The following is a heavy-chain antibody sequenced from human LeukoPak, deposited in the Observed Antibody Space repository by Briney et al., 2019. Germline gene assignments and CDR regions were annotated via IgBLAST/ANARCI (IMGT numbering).Heavy chain of an antibody. Sequence: GSLRLSCAASGFIFRRYDMNWVRQPPGKGLEWIGSIYYSGSTYYNPSLKSRVTISVDTSKNQFSLKLSSVTAADTAVYYCARLFNIANWGHGGYFDYWGQGTLVTVSS. V-gene: IGHV4-39*01. CDR3: ARLFNIANWGHGGYFDY. CDR1: GFIFRRYD. J-gene: IGHJ4*02. CDR2: IYYSGST. D-gene: IGHD7-27*01.